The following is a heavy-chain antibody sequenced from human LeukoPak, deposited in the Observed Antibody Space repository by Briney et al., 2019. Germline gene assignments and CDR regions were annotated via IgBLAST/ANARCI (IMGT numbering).Heavy chain of an antibody. Sequence: SEPLPPTCTVSGGSISSYNWSWFGQPPGKGLDWIGYIYYSGSTNYNPSLKSRVTISVDTSKNQFSLKLSSVTAADTAVYYCARGLYSSSSGGCYFDYWGQGTLVTVSS. CDR1: GGSISSYN. CDR2: IYYSGST. CDR3: ARGLYSSSSGGCYFDY. J-gene: IGHJ4*02. D-gene: IGHD6-6*01. V-gene: IGHV4-59*01.